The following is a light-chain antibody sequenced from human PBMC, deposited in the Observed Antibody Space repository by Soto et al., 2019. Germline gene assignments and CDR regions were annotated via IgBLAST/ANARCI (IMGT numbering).Light chain of an antibody. CDR3: QHRV. CDR2: GAS. J-gene: IGKJ3*01. CDR1: QSVSSSY. V-gene: IGKV3-20*01. Sequence: EIVLTQPPGTLSLSPGERATLSCRASQSVSSSYLAWYQPTPGQAPRLLIYGASSRATGIPDRFSGSGSGTDFTLTISRLEPEDFAVYYCQHRVFGPGTKVDIK.